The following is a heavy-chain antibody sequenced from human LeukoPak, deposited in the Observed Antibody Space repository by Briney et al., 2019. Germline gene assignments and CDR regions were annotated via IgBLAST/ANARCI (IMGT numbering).Heavy chain of an antibody. CDR1: GGSISSYY. Sequence: SSETLSLTCTVSGGSISSYYWSWIRQPPGKGLEWIGYIYYSGSTNYNPSLKSRVTISVDTSKNQFSLKLSSVTAADTAVYHCARHWGLNWFDPWGQGTLVTVSS. J-gene: IGHJ5*02. CDR3: ARHWGLNWFDP. V-gene: IGHV4-59*08. D-gene: IGHD3-16*01. CDR2: IYYSGST.